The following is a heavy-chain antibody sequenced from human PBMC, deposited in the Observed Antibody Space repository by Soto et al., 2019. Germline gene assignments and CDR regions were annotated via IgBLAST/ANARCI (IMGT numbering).Heavy chain of an antibody. D-gene: IGHD1-26*01. V-gene: IGHV1-24*01. CDR3: ATIRPFSRWDYYGMDV. Sequence: ASVKVSCKVSGYTLTELSMHWVRQAPGKGLEWMGGFDPEDGETIYAQKFQGRVTMTEDTSTDTAYMELSSLRSEDTAVYYCATIRPFSRWDYYGMDVWGQGTTVTVSS. J-gene: IGHJ6*02. CDR1: GYTLTELS. CDR2: FDPEDGET.